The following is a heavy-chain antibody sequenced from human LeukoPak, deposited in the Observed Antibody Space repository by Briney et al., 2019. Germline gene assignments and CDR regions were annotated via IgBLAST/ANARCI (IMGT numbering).Heavy chain of an antibody. J-gene: IGHJ6*02. CDR3: AKDLIYEYVWGSYSGLDV. D-gene: IGHD3-16*01. CDR2: FSGSDA. V-gene: IGHV3-23*01. Sequence: GGSLRLSCAASGFTLSTFWMTWVRQTPGKGLEWVSGFSGSDAYYADSVKGRFTISRDNSRNTLELQMNSLRPEDTAVYYRAKDLIYEYVWGSYSGLDVWGRGTTVTVSS. CDR1: GFTLSTFW.